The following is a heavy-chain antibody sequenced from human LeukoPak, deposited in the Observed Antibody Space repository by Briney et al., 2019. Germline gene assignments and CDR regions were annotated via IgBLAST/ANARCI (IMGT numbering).Heavy chain of an antibody. J-gene: IGHJ3*02. D-gene: IGHD6-13*01. V-gene: IGHV3-21*01. CDR3: ARDLNSSSLGKAFDI. Sequence: GSLRLSCAASGFTFSSYAMSWVRQAPGKGLEWVSSISSSSSYIYYADSVKGRFTISRDNAKNSLYLQMNSLRAEDTAVYYCARDLNSSSLGKAFDIWGQGTMVTVSS. CDR1: GFTFSSYA. CDR2: ISSSSSYI.